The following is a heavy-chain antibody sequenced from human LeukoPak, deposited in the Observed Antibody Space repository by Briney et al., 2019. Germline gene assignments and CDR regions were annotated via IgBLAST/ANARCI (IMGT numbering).Heavy chain of an antibody. CDR2: IYSGGST. V-gene: IGHV3-66*01. CDR3: AREYWFDP. CDR1: GFTFDDYG. Sequence: GGSLRLSCAASGFTFDDYGMSWVRQAPGKGLEWVSVIYSGGSTYYADSVKGRFTISRDKSKNTLYLQMNSLRAEDTAVYYCAREYWFDPWGQGTLVTVSS. J-gene: IGHJ5*02.